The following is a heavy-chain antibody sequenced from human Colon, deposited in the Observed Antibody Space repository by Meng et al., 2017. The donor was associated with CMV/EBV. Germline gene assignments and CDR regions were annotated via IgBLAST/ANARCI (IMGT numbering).Heavy chain of an antibody. J-gene: IGHJ3*02. D-gene: IGHD1-26*01. Sequence: GESLKISCSASGFTFSRYAMTWVRQALGKGLEWVSSISGSGDKTHYVDSVKGRFTISRDNSKNTLYLEMNRLRAEDTAVYYCAKDSSVYSGIYYRPFDAFDIWGQGTIVTVSS. CDR1: GFTFSRYA. CDR3: AKDSSVYSGIYYRPFDAFDI. CDR2: ISGSGDKT. V-gene: IGHV3-23*01.